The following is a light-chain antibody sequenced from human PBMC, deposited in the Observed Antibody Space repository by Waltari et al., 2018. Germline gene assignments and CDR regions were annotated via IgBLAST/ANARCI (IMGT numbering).Light chain of an antibody. Sequence: QSALTQPASVSGSSGQSIPVSCTGTSSDVGSYTLVSWYQQHPGKAPKLMIYEVSQRPSGVSKRFPGSKSGKTASLTISGRQAEDDDEYYCCSYAASSTGVVFGGGTKLTVL. CDR1: SSDVGSYTL. CDR3: CSYAASSTGVV. V-gene: IGLV2-23*02. J-gene: IGLJ2*01. CDR2: EVS.